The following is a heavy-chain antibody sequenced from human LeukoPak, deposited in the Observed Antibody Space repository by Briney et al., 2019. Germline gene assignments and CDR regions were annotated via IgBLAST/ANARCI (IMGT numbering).Heavy chain of an antibody. V-gene: IGHV3-23*01. CDR3: AKATHTTVYYYDSSGYYFDY. Sequence: PGGSLRLSCAASGFTFSSCSMNWVRQAPGKGLEWVSAISGSGGSTYYADSVKGRFTISRDNSKNTLYLQMNSLRAEDTAVYYCAKATHTTVYYYDSSGYYFDYWGQGTLVTVSS. CDR1: GFTFSSCS. CDR2: ISGSGGST. J-gene: IGHJ4*02. D-gene: IGHD3-22*01.